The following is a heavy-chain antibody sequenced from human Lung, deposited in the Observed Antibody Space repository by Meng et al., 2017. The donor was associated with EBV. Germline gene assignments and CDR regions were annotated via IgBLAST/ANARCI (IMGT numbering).Heavy chain of an antibody. CDR1: GGSISSGGYY. V-gene: IGHV4-31*01. CDR2: IYYSGST. J-gene: IGHJ5*02. CDR3: ARVVAGRYNWFDP. Sequence: QGQLQGSGPGLGKPSQTLSLPLTVSGGSISSGGYYWSWIRQHPGKGLEWIGYIYYSGSTYYNPSLKSLVTISVDTSKNQFSLKLSSVTTADTAVYYCARVVAGRYNWFDPWGQGTLVTVSS. D-gene: IGHD6-6*01.